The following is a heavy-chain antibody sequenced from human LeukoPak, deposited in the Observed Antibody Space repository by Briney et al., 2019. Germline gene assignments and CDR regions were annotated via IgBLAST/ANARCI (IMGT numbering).Heavy chain of an antibody. D-gene: IGHD2-2*02. CDR2: ISGTGGST. CDR1: GFTFSSYS. J-gene: IGHJ4*02. V-gene: IGHV3-23*01. Sequence: GGSLRLSCAASGFTFSSYSMNWVRQAPGKGLEWVSTISGTGGSTYYADSVKGRFTISRDNSKNTLFLQMNSLRAEDTAVYYCAKLESGYCGTTSCYRFDYWGQGALVTVSS. CDR3: AKLESGYCGTTSCYRFDY.